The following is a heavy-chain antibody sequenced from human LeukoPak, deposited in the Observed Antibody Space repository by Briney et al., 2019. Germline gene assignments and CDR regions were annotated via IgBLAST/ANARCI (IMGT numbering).Heavy chain of an antibody. Sequence: GGSLRLSCAASGFTFSNYGMSWVRQVPGKGLEWVAYIRFDGSGKYYIDSVKGRFTLSRDNSKNTLYLQMNSLRTEDTAVYNCARDNSWAFDVWGQGTMVTVSS. V-gene: IGHV3-30*02. CDR2: IRFDGSGK. CDR1: GFTFSNYG. J-gene: IGHJ3*01. CDR3: ARDNSWAFDV.